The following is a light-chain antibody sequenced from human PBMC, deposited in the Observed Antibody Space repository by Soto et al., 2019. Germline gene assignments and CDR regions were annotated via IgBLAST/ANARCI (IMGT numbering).Light chain of an antibody. Sequence: IQMTQSPSYVSASVGDRVTITCRASQGIKNWLAWYQQKPGKAPNLLIYTGSSLQSGVPSRFSGSGSGTDFTLTINSLQAEDFATYYCQQAASFPITFGQGTRLEIK. V-gene: IGKV1-12*01. CDR2: TGS. J-gene: IGKJ5*01. CDR1: QGIKNW. CDR3: QQAASFPIT.